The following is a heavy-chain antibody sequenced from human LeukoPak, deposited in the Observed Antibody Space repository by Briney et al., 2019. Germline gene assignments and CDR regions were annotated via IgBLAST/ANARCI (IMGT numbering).Heavy chain of an antibody. CDR1: GGSISSYY. CDR2: IYYSGST. D-gene: IGHD4-17*01. V-gene: IGHV4-59*01. Sequence: PSETLSLTCTVSGGSISSYYWSWVRQPPGKGLERIGYIYYSGSTNYNPSLKSRVTISVDTSKNQFSLKLSSVTAADTAVYYCARDDDYGDYPGAFDIWGQGTMVTVSS. J-gene: IGHJ3*02. CDR3: ARDDDYGDYPGAFDI.